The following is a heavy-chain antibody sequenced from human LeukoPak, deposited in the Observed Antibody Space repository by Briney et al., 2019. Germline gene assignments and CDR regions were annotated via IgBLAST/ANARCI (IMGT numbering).Heavy chain of an antibody. D-gene: IGHD3-3*01. V-gene: IGHV3-7*01. Sequence: GGSLRLSCAASGFTFSSYWMSWVRQAPGKGLEWVANIKQDGSEKYYVDSVKGRFTISRDNAKNSLYLQMNSLRAEDTAVYYCARDCAYYDFWSVYHDQGVFDYWGQGTLVTVSS. CDR3: ARDCAYYDFWSVYHDQGVFDY. CDR1: GFTFSSYW. CDR2: IKQDGSEK. J-gene: IGHJ4*02.